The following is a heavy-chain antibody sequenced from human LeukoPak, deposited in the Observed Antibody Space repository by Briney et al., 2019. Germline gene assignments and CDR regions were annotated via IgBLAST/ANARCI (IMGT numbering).Heavy chain of an antibody. CDR1: GFLFNNYW. J-gene: IGHJ4*02. Sequence: GGSLRLSCAASGFLFNNYWMGWVRQAPGKGLEWVGNIDERGSGKWYVDSVKGRFTMSRDNAKNSLFLEMNSLRVEDTAVYYCAGGDDILTGWGSEDVPPYFDYWGQGTLVTVSS. D-gene: IGHD3-9*01. CDR3: AGGDDILTGWGSEDVPPYFDY. CDR2: IDERGSGK. V-gene: IGHV3-7*04.